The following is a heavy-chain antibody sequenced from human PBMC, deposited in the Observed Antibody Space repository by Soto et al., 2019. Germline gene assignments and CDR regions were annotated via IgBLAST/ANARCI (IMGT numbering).Heavy chain of an antibody. CDR3: ARSLYFYDTSGRFDS. Sequence: ASVKVSCKASGYTFTSYAMHWVRQAPGQRLEWMGWINAGNGNTKYSQKFQGRVTITRDTSASTAYMEPSSLRSEDTAVYYCARSLYFYDTSGRFDSWGQGTLVTVSS. CDR1: GYTFTSYA. CDR2: INAGNGNT. D-gene: IGHD3-22*01. J-gene: IGHJ4*02. V-gene: IGHV1-3*01.